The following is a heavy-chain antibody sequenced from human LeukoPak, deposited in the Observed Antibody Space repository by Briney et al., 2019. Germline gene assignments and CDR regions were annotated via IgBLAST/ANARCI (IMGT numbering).Heavy chain of an antibody. CDR3: ARGHCSGGSCYFFSFDY. CDR2: IKQDGSEK. J-gene: IGHJ4*02. V-gene: IGHV3-7*01. CDR1: GFTFSTYW. D-gene: IGHD2-15*01. Sequence: PGGSLRLSCAASGFTFSTYWMSWVRQAPGKGLEWVVNIKQDGSEKYYVDSVKGRFTISRDNAKNSLYLQMNSLRAEDTAVYYCARGHCSGGSCYFFSFDYWGQGTLVTVSS.